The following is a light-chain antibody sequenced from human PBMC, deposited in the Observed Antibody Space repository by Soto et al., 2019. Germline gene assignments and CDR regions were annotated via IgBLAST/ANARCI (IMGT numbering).Light chain of an antibody. CDR1: RSDVGSYNY. V-gene: IGLV2-8*01. Sequence: QSVLTQPPSASGSPGQSVTISCTGTRSDVGSYNYVSWYQHHAGKAPKLMIYEVSKRPSGVPDRFSGSKSGNTASLTVSGLQAEDEADYYCSSYAGSTYLAVFGTGTKLTVL. J-gene: IGLJ1*01. CDR2: EVS. CDR3: SSYAGSTYLAV.